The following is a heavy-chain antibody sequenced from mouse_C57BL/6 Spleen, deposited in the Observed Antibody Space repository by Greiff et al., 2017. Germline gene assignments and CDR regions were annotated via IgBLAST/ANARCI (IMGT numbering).Heavy chain of an antibody. CDR3: ARQTITTVVATNYFDY. V-gene: IGHV1-81*01. Sequence: VQLQQSGAELARPGASVKLSCKASGYTFTSYGISWVKQRTGQGLEWIGEIYPRSGNTYYNEKFKGKATLTADKSSSTAYMELRSLTSEDSAVYFCARQTITTVVATNYFDYWGQGTTLTVSS. CDR2: IYPRSGNT. D-gene: IGHD1-1*01. J-gene: IGHJ2*01. CDR1: GYTFTSYG.